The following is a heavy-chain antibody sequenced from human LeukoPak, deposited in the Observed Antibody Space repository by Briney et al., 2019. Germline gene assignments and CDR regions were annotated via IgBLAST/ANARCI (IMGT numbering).Heavy chain of an antibody. Sequence: SQTLSLTCTVSGGSISSGSYYWSWIRQPAGKGLEWIGRIYTSGSTNYNPSLKSRVTISVDTSKNQFSLKLSSVTAADTAVYYRARDSPRDGYNYYESNWFDPWGQGTLVTVSS. D-gene: IGHD5-24*01. CDR2: IYTSGST. CDR1: GGSISSGSYY. CDR3: ARDSPRDGYNYYESNWFDP. V-gene: IGHV4-61*02. J-gene: IGHJ5*02.